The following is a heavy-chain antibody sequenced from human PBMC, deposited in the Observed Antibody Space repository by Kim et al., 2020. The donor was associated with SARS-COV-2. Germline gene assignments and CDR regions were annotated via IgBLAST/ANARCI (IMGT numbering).Heavy chain of an antibody. CDR2: T. D-gene: IGHD3-10*01. V-gene: IGHV4-31*02. Sequence: TSYNPSLKSRLSTSMDTSQNQFSLKLSSVVAAVTAIYYCVRDYGSGSYFDYWGQGILVTVSS. J-gene: IGHJ4*02. CDR3: VRDYGSGSYFDY.